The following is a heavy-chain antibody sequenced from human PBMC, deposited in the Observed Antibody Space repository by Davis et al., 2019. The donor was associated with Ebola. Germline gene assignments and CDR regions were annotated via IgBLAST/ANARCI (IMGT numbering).Heavy chain of an antibody. CDR2: IRGDGSET. J-gene: IGHJ4*02. CDR3: ARDGENYSDLDY. D-gene: IGHD3-10*01. CDR1: GFSFSGYW. Sequence: GASLKISCAASGFSFSGYWINWVRQAPGKGLVWVSRIRGDGSETAYADSVKGRFTISRDNAKNTLFLQMNRLRPEDTAVYHCARDGENYSDLDYWGQGTLVTVSS. V-gene: IGHV3-74*01.